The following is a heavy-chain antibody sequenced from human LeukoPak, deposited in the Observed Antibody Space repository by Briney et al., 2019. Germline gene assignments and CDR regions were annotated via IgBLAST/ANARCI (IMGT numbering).Heavy chain of an antibody. Sequence: SQTLSLTCAISGDSVSSNSDSWNWIRQSPSRGLEWLGRTYYRSKWYNDYAVSVKSRITINSDTSKNQVSLQLNSVTPEDTAMYYCASGLFKSWGQGTLVTVSS. D-gene: IGHD2-21*01. CDR2: TYYRSKWYN. CDR3: ASGLFKS. J-gene: IGHJ4*02. CDR1: GDSVSSNSDS. V-gene: IGHV6-1*01.